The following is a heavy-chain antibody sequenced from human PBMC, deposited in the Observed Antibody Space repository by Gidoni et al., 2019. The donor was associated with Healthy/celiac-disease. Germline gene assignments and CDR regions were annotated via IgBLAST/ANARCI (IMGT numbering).Heavy chain of an antibody. CDR1: GGSFSGYY. CDR2: INHSGST. V-gene: IGHV4-34*01. D-gene: IGHD2-15*01. CDR3: ARAKEVVVAATPGSGSPPFLDY. Sequence: QVQLQQWGAGLLKPSETLSLTCAVYGGSFSGYYWSWIRQPPGKGLEWIGEINHSGSTNYNPSLKSRVTISVDTSKNQFSLKLISVTAADTAVYYCARAKEVVVAATPGSGSPPFLDYWGQGTLVTVSS. J-gene: IGHJ4*02.